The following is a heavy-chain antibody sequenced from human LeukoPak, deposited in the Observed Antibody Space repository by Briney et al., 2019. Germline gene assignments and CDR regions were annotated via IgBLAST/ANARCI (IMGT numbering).Heavy chain of an antibody. CDR3: ARGASYYAPFDY. V-gene: IGHV4-34*01. CDR2: INHSGST. CDR1: GGSFSGYY. Sequence: SETLSLTCAVYGGSFSGYYWSWIRQPPGKGLEWIGEINHSGSTNYNPSLKSRVTISVDTSKNQFSLRLSSVTAAGTAVYYCARGASYYAPFDYWGQGTLVTVSS. J-gene: IGHJ4*02. D-gene: IGHD3-10*01.